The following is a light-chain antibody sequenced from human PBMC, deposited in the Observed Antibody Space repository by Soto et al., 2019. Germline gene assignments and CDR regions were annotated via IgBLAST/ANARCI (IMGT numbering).Light chain of an antibody. V-gene: IGLV2-11*01. Sequence: QSALTQPRSVSGSPGQSVAISCTGTSXDVGGYNYVSWYQQHPGKAPKLMIYDVSKRPSGVPDRFSGSKSGNTASLTISGLQAEDEADYYCCSYAGSNTYVFGTGTKVTV. CDR3: CSYAGSNTYV. CDR1: SXDVGGYNY. J-gene: IGLJ1*01. CDR2: DVS.